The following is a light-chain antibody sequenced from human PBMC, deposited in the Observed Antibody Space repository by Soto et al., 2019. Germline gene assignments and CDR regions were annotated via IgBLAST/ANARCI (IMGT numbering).Light chain of an antibody. CDR3: QHRYNTPFT. CDR1: QSINSF. Sequence: DIQMTQSPSSLSASEGDRVTITCRASQSINSFLNWYQQKSGKAPKLLIYDGSTLQSGVPSRFRVSRSETGFTLMITNLQPDDFATYYCQHRYNTPFTFGTGNKVDVK. V-gene: IGKV1-39*01. J-gene: IGKJ3*01. CDR2: DGS.